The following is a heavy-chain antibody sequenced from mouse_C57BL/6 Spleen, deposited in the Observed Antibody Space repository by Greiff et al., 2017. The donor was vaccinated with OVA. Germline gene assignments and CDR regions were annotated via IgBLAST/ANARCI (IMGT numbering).Heavy chain of an antibody. CDR1: GFSFNTYA. Sequence: EAGGGLVQPKGSLKLSCAASGFSFNTYAMNWVRQAPGKGLEWVARIRSKSNNYATYYADSVKDRFTISRDDSESMLYLQMNNLKTEDTAMYYCVRHSGYYVYYAMDYWGQGTSVTVSS. CDR3: VRHSGYYVYYAMDY. J-gene: IGHJ4*01. CDR2: IRSKSNNYAT. V-gene: IGHV10-1*01. D-gene: IGHD2-3*01.